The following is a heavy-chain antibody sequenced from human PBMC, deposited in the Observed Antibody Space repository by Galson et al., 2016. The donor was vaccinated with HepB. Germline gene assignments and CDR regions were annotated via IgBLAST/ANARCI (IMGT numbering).Heavy chain of an antibody. CDR1: GDSVSSNSAN. Sequence: CAISGDSVSSNSANWHWIRQSPSRGLEWLGRTYYKSNWYYDYAVSVKSRITINPGTSKNQFSLQLNSVTPEDTAVYYCTRSSPFNTGTFDFWGQGTLVTVSS. CDR3: TRSSPFNTGTFDF. J-gene: IGHJ4*02. D-gene: IGHD1-26*01. V-gene: IGHV6-1*01. CDR2: TYYKSNWYY.